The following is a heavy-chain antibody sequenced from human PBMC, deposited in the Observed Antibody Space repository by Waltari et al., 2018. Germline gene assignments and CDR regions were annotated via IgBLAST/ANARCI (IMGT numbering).Heavy chain of an antibody. CDR1: GFTFSSYA. D-gene: IGHD2-15*01. Sequence: VQLLESGGGLVQPGGSLRLSCAASGFTFSSYAMSWVRQAPGKGLEWIGSIYYSGSTYYHPSLKSRVTISVDTSKNQFSLKLSAVTAADTAVYYCASLGYCSGGSCYLYDYWGQGTLVTVSS. J-gene: IGHJ4*02. CDR3: ASLGYCSGGSCYLYDY. CDR2: IYYSGST. V-gene: IGHV4-59*05.